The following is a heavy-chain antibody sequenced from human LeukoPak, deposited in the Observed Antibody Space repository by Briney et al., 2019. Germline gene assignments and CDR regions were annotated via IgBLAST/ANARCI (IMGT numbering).Heavy chain of an antibody. CDR3: AKTGATSGYRSIDY. J-gene: IGHJ4*02. D-gene: IGHD3-22*01. CDR2: LKKDETEK. V-gene: IGHV3-7*01. CDR1: GFTFSNYY. Sequence: GGSLRLSCVASGFTFSNYYMSWVRQAPGKGLEWVANLKKDETEKHYVDSVKGRFTISRDNAKNSLFLQMTSLRAEDTAIYYCAKTGATSGYRSIDYWGQGTLVTVSS.